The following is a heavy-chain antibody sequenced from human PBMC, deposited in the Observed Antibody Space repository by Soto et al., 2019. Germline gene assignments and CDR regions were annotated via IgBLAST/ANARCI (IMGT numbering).Heavy chain of an antibody. CDR1: GFTFRSSW. J-gene: IGHJ4*02. CDR2: INSDATTK. CDR3: ARGPTGWYVYDY. D-gene: IGHD6-19*01. Sequence: EVQLVESGGGLVQPGGSLRLSCVASGFTFRSSWMHWVRQAPGKGLVWVSRINSDATTKNYADYVQGRFTIARDNAENTLYLQMDSLTAEDTAVYYCARGPTGWYVYDYWGQGTLVTVSS. V-gene: IGHV3-74*01.